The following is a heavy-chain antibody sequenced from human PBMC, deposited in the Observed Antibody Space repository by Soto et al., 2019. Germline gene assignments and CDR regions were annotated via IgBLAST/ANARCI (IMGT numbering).Heavy chain of an antibody. CDR2: IYYSGST. CDR3: ARASYYDSSGYYDY. D-gene: IGHD3-22*01. J-gene: IGHJ4*02. V-gene: IGHV4-61*01. Sequence: PSETLSLTCTVSGGSVSSGSYYWSWIRQPPGKGLEWIGYIYYSGSTNYNPSLKSRVTISVDTSKNQFSLKLSSVTAADTAVYYCARASYYDSSGYYDYWGQGTLVTVSS. CDR1: GGSVSSGSYY.